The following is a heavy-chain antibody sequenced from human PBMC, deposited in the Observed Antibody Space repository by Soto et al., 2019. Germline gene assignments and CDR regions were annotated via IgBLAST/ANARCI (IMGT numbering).Heavy chain of an antibody. CDR2: INQDGNAK. CDR1: GFTFTNVW. CDR3: ARDQVRSNDFDP. Sequence: EVQLVESGGGLVQPGGSLRLSCAASGFTFTNVWMSLVRQAPGKGLEWVAIINQDGNAKYYVDSVTGRFTISRDNAENSLYLQMNSLRVEDTAVYYCARDQVRSNDFDPWGQGARVTGSS. J-gene: IGHJ5*02. V-gene: IGHV3-7*01.